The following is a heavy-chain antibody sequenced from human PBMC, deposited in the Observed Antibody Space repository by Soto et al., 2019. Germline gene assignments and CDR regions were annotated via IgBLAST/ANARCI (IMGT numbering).Heavy chain of an antibody. CDR2: IIPILGIA. Sequence: QVQLVQSGAEVKKPGSSVKVSCKASGGTFSSYTINWVRQAPGQGLEWMGMIIPILGIANYAQKFQDRVTITADKSTSTAYMELSILRSEDTAVYYCARGRGGRGDYWGQGTLVTVSS. J-gene: IGHJ4*02. V-gene: IGHV1-69*02. CDR3: ARGRGGRGDY. CDR1: GGTFSSYT. D-gene: IGHD2-15*01.